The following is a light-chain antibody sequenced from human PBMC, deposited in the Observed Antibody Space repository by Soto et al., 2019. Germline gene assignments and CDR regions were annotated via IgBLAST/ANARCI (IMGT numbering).Light chain of an antibody. CDR3: KQYNDNWT. V-gene: IGKV1-5*03. J-gene: IGKJ1*01. CDR2: KAS. Sequence: DIQMTQSPSTLSASVGDRVTITCRASQSISSWLAWYQQKPGQAPKLLIYKASTLQSGVPSRFSGSGSGTEFTLAISSLQPDVFAIFYSKQYNDNWTFGQGPKGEIK. CDR1: QSISSW.